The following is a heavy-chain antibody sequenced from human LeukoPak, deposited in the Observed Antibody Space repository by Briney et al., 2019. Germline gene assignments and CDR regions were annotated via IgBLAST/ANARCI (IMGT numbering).Heavy chain of an antibody. CDR3: ARALGPSDAFDI. D-gene: IGHD3-16*01. V-gene: IGHV1-2*02. CDR2: INPNSGGT. Sequence: GASVKVSCKTSGYSFTAFYIHWVRQAPGQGLEWMGWINPNSGGTNYAQKFQGRVTMTRDTSISTAYMELSRLRSDDTAVYYCARALGPSDAFDIWGQGTMVTVSS. J-gene: IGHJ3*02. CDR1: GYSFTAFY.